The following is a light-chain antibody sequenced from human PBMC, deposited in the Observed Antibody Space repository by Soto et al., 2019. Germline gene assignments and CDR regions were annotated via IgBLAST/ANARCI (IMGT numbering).Light chain of an antibody. Sequence: AIQLTQSPSSLSASVGERVIITCGASQGISSALAWYQQKPGKAPKLLIYDASSLESGVPSRFSGSGSGTDFTLTISSLQPEDFAPHYCQQFNSYLLTFGGGTKVEIK. V-gene: IGKV1-13*02. J-gene: IGKJ4*01. CDR2: DAS. CDR1: QGISSA. CDR3: QQFNSYLLT.